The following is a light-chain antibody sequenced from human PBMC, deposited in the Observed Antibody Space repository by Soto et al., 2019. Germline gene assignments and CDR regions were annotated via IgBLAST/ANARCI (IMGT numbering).Light chain of an antibody. CDR2: GNS. CDR1: SSNIGAGYY. CDR3: QSYDSSLSAVV. Sequence: QSALTQPPSVSGAPGQRVTISCTGSSSNIGAGYYVHWYQQLPGTAPKLLIYGNSNRPSGVPDRFSGSKSGTSASLAITGLQAEDEADYYCQSYDSSLSAVVFGGGTKLTVL. V-gene: IGLV1-40*01. J-gene: IGLJ2*01.